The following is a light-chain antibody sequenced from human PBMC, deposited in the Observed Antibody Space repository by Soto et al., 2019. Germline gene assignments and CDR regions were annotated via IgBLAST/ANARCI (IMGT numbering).Light chain of an antibody. CDR3: QHYDNSPPSVT. J-gene: IGKJ3*01. Sequence: EIVLTQSPGTLSLSPGERATLSCRASQSVSSNNLAWYQQRPGQAPRVVIYGASTRATGIPERFSGSGSGTDFTLTISRLEPEDFAVYYCQHYDNSPPSVTFGPGTKVDIK. CDR2: GAS. CDR1: QSVSSNN. V-gene: IGKV3-20*01.